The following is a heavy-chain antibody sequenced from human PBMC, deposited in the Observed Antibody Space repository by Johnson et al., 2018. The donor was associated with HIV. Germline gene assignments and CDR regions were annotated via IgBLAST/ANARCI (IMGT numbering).Heavy chain of an antibody. CDR1: GFRFSTYA. CDR3: AKVPWGYSGYDTAFDI. CDR2: ISDDGNNK. J-gene: IGHJ3*02. Sequence: QVQLVESGGGVVQPGRSLRLSCAASGFRFSTYALHWVRQTPGKGLEWVALISDDGNNKYYADSVKGRFTISRDNSKNTLYLQMNSLRPEDTAVYYCAKVPWGYSGYDTAFDIWGQGTMVTVSS. V-gene: IGHV3-30-3*01. D-gene: IGHD5-12*01.